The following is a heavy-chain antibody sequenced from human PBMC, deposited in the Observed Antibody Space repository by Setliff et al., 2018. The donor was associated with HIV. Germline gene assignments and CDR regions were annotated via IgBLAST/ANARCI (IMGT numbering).Heavy chain of an antibody. CDR2: LRPSGNT. V-gene: IGHV4-39*01. CDR1: GGSISSYY. Sequence: SETLSLTCTVSGGSISSYYWGWIRQPPGKGLEWIGSLRPSGNTYYNPSLKSRVTISVDTSKNQFSLNLSSVTAADTAVYYCARHGAFYYYYYMDVWGKGTTVTVSS. CDR3: ARHGAFYYYYYMDV. J-gene: IGHJ6*03.